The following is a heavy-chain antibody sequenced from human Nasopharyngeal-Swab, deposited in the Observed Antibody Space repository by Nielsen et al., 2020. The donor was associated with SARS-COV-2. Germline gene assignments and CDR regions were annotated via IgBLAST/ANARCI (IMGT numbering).Heavy chain of an antibody. CDR2: IIPVFGTT. CDR3: ARESGSSQYSAYYMDV. D-gene: IGHD2-15*01. Sequence: SVKVSCKPSGGTSNSYAFSWVRQAPGQGLEWMGRIIPVFGTTNYAQDFQGRVTITADKSTATAYMQLSSLRSEDTAVYYCARESGSSQYSAYYMDVWGKGTAVTVSS. CDR1: GGTSNSYA. J-gene: IGHJ6*03. V-gene: IGHV1-69*06.